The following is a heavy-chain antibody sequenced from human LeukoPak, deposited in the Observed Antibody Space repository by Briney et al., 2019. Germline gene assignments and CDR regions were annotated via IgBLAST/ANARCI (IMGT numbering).Heavy chain of an antibody. V-gene: IGHV3-74*01. CDR2: IITDGSST. Sequence: GGSLRLSCAASGFSFNNYWMHWVRQAPGKGLVWVSRIITDGSSTNYADSVKDRFTISRDNAKNTLYLQMNSLRAEDTAVYYCASGPSYYYYMDVWGKGTTVTVSS. J-gene: IGHJ6*03. CDR3: ASGPSYYYYMDV. CDR1: GFSFNNYW.